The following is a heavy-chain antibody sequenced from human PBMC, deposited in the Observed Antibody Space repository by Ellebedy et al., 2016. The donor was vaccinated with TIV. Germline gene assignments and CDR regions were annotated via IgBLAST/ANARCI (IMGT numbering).Heavy chain of an antibody. V-gene: IGHV4-61*02. CDR2: IYNSGST. Sequence: SETLSLXCTVSGASIGSGSYYWSWIRQPAGKGLEWIGRIYNSGSTNYNPSLKSRVTVSLERSDNQLSLELTSVTAADTAVYYCARGDLGAGSGFDYWGQGTLVIVSS. CDR1: GASIGSGSYY. D-gene: IGHD1-26*01. CDR3: ARGDLGAGSGFDY. J-gene: IGHJ4*02.